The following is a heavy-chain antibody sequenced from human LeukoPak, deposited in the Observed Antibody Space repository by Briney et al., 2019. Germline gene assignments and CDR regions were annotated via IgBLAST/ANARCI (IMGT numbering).Heavy chain of an antibody. CDR1: GGSVSSGSYY. D-gene: IGHD5-18*01. J-gene: IGHJ4*02. CDR3: ARGSRGYSYG. V-gene: IGHV4-61*01. CDR2: IYYSAST. Sequence: SETLSLTCTVSGGSVSSGSYYWSWIRQPPGKGLEWIGYIYYSASTNYNPSLKSRVTISVDTSNNQFSLKLSSVTAADTAVYYCARGSRGYSYGWGQGTLVTVSS.